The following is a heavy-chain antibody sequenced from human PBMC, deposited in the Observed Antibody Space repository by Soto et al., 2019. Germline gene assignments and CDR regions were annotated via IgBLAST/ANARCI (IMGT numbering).Heavy chain of an antibody. J-gene: IGHJ5*02. CDR2: ISGSGGST. CDR1: GFTFSSYS. Sequence: EVQLVESGGGLVKPGGSLRLSCAASGFTFSSYSMNWVRQAPGKGLEWVSAISGSGGSTYYADSVKGRFTISRDNSKNTLYLQMNSLRAEDTAVYYCAKNVVGATGWFDPWGQGTLVTVSS. V-gene: IGHV3-23*04. D-gene: IGHD1-26*01. CDR3: AKNVVGATGWFDP.